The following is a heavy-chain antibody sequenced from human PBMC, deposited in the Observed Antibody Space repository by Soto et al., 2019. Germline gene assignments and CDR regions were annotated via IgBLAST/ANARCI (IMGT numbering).Heavy chain of an antibody. J-gene: IGHJ4*02. CDR2: ISDSGRTM. V-gene: IGHV3-48*03. CDR3: ARSTVTSD. CDR1: GFTFSSFE. Sequence: LRLSCAASGFTFSSFEMIWVRQAPGKGLEWISYISDSGRTMYYVDSVKGRFTISRDNAKNSLYLQMNSLRVEDTALYYCARSTVTSDWGQGTLVTVSS. D-gene: IGHD4-17*01.